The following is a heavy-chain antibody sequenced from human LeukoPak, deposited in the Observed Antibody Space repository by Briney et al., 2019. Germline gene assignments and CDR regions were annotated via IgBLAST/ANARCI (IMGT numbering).Heavy chain of an antibody. Sequence: GGSLRLSCAGSGFTFSSHWMSWVRQAPGKGLEWVANIKQDGSEKYFVDSVKGRFTISRDNAKNTLYLQMNSLKTEDTAVYYCARDKTAFGFDIWGQGTMVTVSS. D-gene: IGHD1-1*01. V-gene: IGHV3-7*01. J-gene: IGHJ3*02. CDR2: IKQDGSEK. CDR1: GFTFSSHW. CDR3: ARDKTAFGFDI.